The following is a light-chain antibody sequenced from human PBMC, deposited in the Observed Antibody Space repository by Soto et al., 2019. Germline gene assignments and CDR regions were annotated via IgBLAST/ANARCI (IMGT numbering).Light chain of an antibody. CDR1: ASNIGSKT. CDR3: AAWDDSLDKYV. CDR2: RSI. J-gene: IGLJ1*01. V-gene: IGLV1-44*01. Sequence: QSVLTQPPSASGTPGQRVSISCSGSASNIGSKTVNWYQQLPGTAPKLLIYRSIYRPSGVPARFSASKSGTSASLAITGLQSEDEADYFCAAWDDSLDKYVFGTGTKVTV.